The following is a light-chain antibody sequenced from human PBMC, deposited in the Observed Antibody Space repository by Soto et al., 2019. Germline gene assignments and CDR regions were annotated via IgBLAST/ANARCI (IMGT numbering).Light chain of an antibody. CDR3: MQATHIPWT. V-gene: IGKV2-24*01. Sequence: DIVMTQTPLSSPVSLGQPASFSCRSSQSLVHSDGNTYLSWYHQGPGQAPRLLIYKVSMRFSGVQDRFSGSGAGPEVTLKINRVDAEDGGVYYCMQATHIPWTFGQGTKVEIK. J-gene: IGKJ1*01. CDR1: QSLVHSDGNTY. CDR2: KVS.